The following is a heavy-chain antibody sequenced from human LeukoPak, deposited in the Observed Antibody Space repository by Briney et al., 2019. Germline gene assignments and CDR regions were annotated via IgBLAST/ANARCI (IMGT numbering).Heavy chain of an antibody. D-gene: IGHD1-26*01. V-gene: IGHV3-21*01. CDR2: ISCSSSYI. J-gene: IGHJ4*02. CDR1: GFTFSNAW. CDR3: ARDDSGSYPDY. Sequence: GGSLRLSCAASGFTFSNAWMNWVRQAPGKGLEWVSSISCSSSYIYYADSVKGRFTISRDNAKNSLYLQMNSLRAEDTAVYYCARDDSGSYPDYWGQGTLVTVSS.